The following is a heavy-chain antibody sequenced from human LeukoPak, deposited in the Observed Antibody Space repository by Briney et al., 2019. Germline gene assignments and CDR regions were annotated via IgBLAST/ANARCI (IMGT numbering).Heavy chain of an antibody. CDR1: GGSITNLDYY. V-gene: IGHV4-61*02. J-gene: IGHJ3*02. CDR3: AGRGSSSGTFDI. CDR2: IYTSGGT. D-gene: IGHD3-10*01. Sequence: PSETLSLTCTVSGGSITNLDYYWTWIRQPAGKRLEWIGRIYTSGGTNHNPSLKSRVTMSVDRSKNEISLHLASLTAADTALYYCAGRGSSSGTFDIWGPGTFVTVSS.